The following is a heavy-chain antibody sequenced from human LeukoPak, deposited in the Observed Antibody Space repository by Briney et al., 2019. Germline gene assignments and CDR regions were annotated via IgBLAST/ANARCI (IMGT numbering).Heavy chain of an antibody. V-gene: IGHV3-30*03. J-gene: IGHJ6*02. CDR3: VTDRDSHRGMHV. D-gene: IGHD2-21*01. CDR2: ISYDGSNK. Sequence: GGSLRLSCAASGFTFSHYGVHWVRQAPGKGLEWVAVISYDGSNKYYADSVKGRFTISRDNSKNTLYLQMNSLRVEDTAVYYCVTDRDSHRGMHVWGQGTTVTVSS. CDR1: GFTFSHYG.